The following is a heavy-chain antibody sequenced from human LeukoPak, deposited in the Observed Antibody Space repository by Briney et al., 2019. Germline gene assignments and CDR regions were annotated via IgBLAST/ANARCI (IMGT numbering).Heavy chain of an antibody. V-gene: IGHV3-48*04. CDR3: ARDGKDAFDI. CDR1: GFTFNNYS. J-gene: IGHJ3*02. Sequence: GGSLRLSCAASGFTFNNYSMNWVRQAPGRGLEWVSYISSSSSTIYYADSVKGRFTISRDNAKNSLYLQMNSLRAEDTAVYYCARDGKDAFDIWGQGTMVTVSS. CDR2: ISSSSSTI.